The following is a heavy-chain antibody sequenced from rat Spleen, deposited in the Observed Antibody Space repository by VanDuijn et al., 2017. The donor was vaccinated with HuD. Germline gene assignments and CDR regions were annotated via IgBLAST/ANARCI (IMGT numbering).Heavy chain of an antibody. Sequence: EVQLVESGGGLVQPGRSMKLSCAASGFTFSDYGMAWVLQAPKKGLEWVATISYDGSSTYYRDSVKGRFTISRDNAKSTLYLQMDSLRTEDTATYYCARRLLQWDYWGQGVMVTVSS. CDR3: ARRLLQWDY. CDR1: GFTFSDYG. J-gene: IGHJ2*01. CDR2: ISYDGSST. D-gene: IGHD1-1*01. V-gene: IGHV5-7*01.